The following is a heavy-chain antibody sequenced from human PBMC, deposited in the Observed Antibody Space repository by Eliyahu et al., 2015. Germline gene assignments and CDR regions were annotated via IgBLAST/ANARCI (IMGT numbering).Heavy chain of an antibody. J-gene: IGHJ6*04. D-gene: IGHD6-19*01. CDR1: GGSFSGYY. CDR3: ASSGWDYYYGMDV. Sequence: QVQLQQWGAGLLKPSETLSLTCAVYGGSFSGYYWSWIRQPPGKGLEWIGEINHSGSTNYNPSLKSRVTISVDTSKNQFSLKLSSVTAADTAVYYCASSGWDYYYGMDVWGKGTTVTVSS. CDR2: INHSGST. V-gene: IGHV4-34*01.